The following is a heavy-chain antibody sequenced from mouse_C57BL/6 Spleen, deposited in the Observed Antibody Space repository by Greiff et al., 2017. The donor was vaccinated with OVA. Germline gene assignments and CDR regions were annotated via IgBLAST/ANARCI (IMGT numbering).Heavy chain of an antibody. V-gene: IGHV1-81*01. J-gene: IGHJ2*01. CDR3: ARWEDHYYFDY. Sequence: QVQLKESGAELARPGASVKLSCKASGYTFTSYGISWVKQRTGQGLEWIGEIYPRSGNTYYNEKFKGKATLTADKSSSTAYMELRSLTSEDSAVYFCARWEDHYYFDYWGQGTTLTVSS. CDR1: GYTFTSYG. CDR2: IYPRSGNT. D-gene: IGHD4-1*01.